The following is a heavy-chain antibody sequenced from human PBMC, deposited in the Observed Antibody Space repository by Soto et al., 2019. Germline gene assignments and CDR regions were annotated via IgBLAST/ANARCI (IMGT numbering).Heavy chain of an antibody. D-gene: IGHD3-22*01. CDR3: ARDQGVYYDSSGYYP. V-gene: IGHV4-31*03. Sequence: QVQLQESGPGLVKPSQTLSLTCTVSGGSSSSGGYYWSWIRQHPGKGLELIGYIYYSGSTSYHPALKSRVTISVDTSKNRFSLKLSSVTAADTAVYYCARDQGVYYDSSGYYPWGQGTLVTVSS. CDR1: GGSSSSGGYY. J-gene: IGHJ5*02. CDR2: IYYSGST.